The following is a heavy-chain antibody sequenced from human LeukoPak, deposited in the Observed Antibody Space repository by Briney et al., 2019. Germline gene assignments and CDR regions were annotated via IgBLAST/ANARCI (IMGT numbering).Heavy chain of an antibody. CDR3: ASSDLAMTSMGHYYMDV. CDR1: GYTFTSYG. Sequence: ASVKVSCKASGYTFTSYGISWVRQAPGQGLEWMGWISAYNGNTNYAQKLQGKVTMTTDTSTSTAYMELRSLRSDDTAVYYCASSDLAMTSMGHYYMDVWGKGTTVTVSS. CDR2: ISAYNGNT. J-gene: IGHJ6*03. V-gene: IGHV1-18*01.